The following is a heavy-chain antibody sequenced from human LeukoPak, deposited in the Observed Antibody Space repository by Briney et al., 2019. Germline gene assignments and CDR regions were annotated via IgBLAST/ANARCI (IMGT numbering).Heavy chain of an antibody. CDR1: GFTFSSYE. J-gene: IGHJ4*02. Sequence: GGSLRLSCAASGFTFSSYEMNWVRQAPGKGLEWASYISSSGSTIYYADSVKGRFTISRDNAKNSLYLQMNSLRAEDTAVYYCARTADGDYDGYYFDYWGQGTLVTVSS. D-gene: IGHD4-17*01. V-gene: IGHV3-48*03. CDR2: ISSSGSTI. CDR3: ARTADGDYDGYYFDY.